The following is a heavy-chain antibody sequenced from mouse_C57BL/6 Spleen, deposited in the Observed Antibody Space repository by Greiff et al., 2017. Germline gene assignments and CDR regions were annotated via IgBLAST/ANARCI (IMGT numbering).Heavy chain of an antibody. V-gene: IGHV14-2*01. CDR1: GFNIKDYY. D-gene: IGHD2-5*01. CDR3: ARTAYYSNPDFDD. Sequence: VQLQQSGAELVKPGASVKLSCTASGFNIKDYYMHWVKQRTEQGLEWIGRIDPEDGETKYAPNFQGKATITADTSSNTAYLQLSSLTSEDTAVYYCARTAYYSNPDFDDWGQGTTLTVSS. CDR2: IDPEDGET. J-gene: IGHJ2*01.